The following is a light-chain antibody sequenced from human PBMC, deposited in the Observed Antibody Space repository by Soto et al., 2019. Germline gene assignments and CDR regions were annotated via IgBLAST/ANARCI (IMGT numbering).Light chain of an antibody. J-gene: IGLJ1*01. Sequence: QSVLTQPPSASGTPGQRVTISCSGSRSNIGSNTVNWYQQLPGTAPKLLIYSHNQRPSGVPDRFSVSKSGTSASLAISGLQSEDEADYYCATWDDSLDGYVFGTGTKVTVL. CDR3: ATWDDSLDGYV. V-gene: IGLV1-44*01. CDR1: RSNIGSNT. CDR2: SHN.